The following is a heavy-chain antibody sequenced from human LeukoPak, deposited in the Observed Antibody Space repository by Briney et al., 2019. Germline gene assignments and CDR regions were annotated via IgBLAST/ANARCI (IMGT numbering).Heavy chain of an antibody. CDR3: AAGREWETGPDY. V-gene: IGHV1-69*13. CDR2: IIPIFGTA. Sequence: GASVKVSCKASGGTFSSYAISWVRQAPGQGLEWMGGIIPIFGTANCAQKFQGRVTITADESTSTAYMELSSLRSEDTAVYYCAAGREWETGPDYWGQGTLVTVSS. J-gene: IGHJ4*02. CDR1: GGTFSSYA. D-gene: IGHD1-26*01.